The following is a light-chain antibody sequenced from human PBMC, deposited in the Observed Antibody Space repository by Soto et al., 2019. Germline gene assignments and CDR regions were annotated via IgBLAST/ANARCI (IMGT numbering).Light chain of an antibody. J-gene: IGKJ1*01. V-gene: IGKV1-5*01. CDR1: QSISYW. CDR3: QQYSNFPWT. Sequence: DIQMTQSPSIVSASVGDRVTITCRASQSISYWLAWYQQKPGKAPKLLIYDASSLESGVPSKFSGSTSGTEFTLTISSLQPDDFATYYCQQYSNFPWTFGQGTKVEIK. CDR2: DAS.